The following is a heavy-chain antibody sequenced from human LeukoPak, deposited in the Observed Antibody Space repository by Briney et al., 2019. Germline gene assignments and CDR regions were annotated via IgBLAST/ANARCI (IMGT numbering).Heavy chain of an antibody. Sequence: ASVKVSCKASGYTFTSYGISWVRQAPGQGLEWMGWISAYNGNTNYAQKRQGRVTMTTDTSTSTAYMELRSLRSDDTAVYYCARPGIWTLSSGWSYALDYWGQGTLVTVSS. CDR1: GYTFTSYG. CDR2: ISAYNGNT. D-gene: IGHD6-19*01. J-gene: IGHJ4*02. CDR3: ARPGIWTLSSGWSYALDY. V-gene: IGHV1-18*01.